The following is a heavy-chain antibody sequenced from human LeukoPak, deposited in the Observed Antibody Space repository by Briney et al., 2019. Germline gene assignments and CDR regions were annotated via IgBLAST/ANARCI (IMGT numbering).Heavy chain of an antibody. CDR2: FYHGGST. J-gene: IGHJ6*03. CDR3: ARDKGNYYYYMDV. D-gene: IGHD3-10*01. CDR1: GGSFSGYY. V-gene: IGHV4-34*01. Sequence: SETLSLTCAVYGGSFSGYYWSWIRQPPGKGLEWIGTFYHGGSTYYNPSLKSRVTISVDTSKNQFSLKLSSVTAADTAVYYCARDKGNYYYYMDVWGKGTTVTVSS.